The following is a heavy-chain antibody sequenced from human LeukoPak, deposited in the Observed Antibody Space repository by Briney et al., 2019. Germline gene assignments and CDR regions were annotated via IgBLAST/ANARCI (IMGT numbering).Heavy chain of an antibody. Sequence: PGGSLRLSCAASGYTFSSYWMHWVRQTPGKGLVWVSRINSDGSDTRYADSVKGRFTISRDNAKNTLYLQMNSLRAEDTAVYYCARDSYGMDVWGQGTTVTVSS. V-gene: IGHV3-74*01. CDR3: ARDSYGMDV. CDR1: GYTFSSYW. J-gene: IGHJ6*02. CDR2: INSDGSDT.